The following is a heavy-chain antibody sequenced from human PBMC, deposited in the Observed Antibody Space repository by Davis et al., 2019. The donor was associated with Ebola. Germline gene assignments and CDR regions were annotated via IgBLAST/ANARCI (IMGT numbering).Heavy chain of an antibody. CDR2: INHSGST. CDR3: ARGRLLWFGELFP. J-gene: IGHJ5*02. Sequence: GSLRLSCTVSGGSISSSSYYWSWIRQPPGKGLEWIGEINHSGSTNYNPSLKSRVTISVDTSKNQFSLKLSSVTAADTAVYYCARGRLLWFGELFPWGQGTLVTVSS. V-gene: IGHV4-39*07. CDR1: GGSISSSSYY. D-gene: IGHD3-10*01.